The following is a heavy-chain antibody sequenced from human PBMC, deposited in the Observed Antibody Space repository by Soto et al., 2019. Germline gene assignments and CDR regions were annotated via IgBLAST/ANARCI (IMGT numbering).Heavy chain of an antibody. D-gene: IGHD2-15*01. CDR3: AAGHCCGCVY. J-gene: IGHJ4*02. Sequence: QVQLQESGPGLVKPSQTLFLTCSVSCASVSGTAYYWGWIRQSPGKGLEWIGYIYYTGRTYRNTSLESRLIRSVHTSTNQSSLRQGSVSASDTAVYYWAAGHCCGCVYGGPGTLVTGSS. CDR1: CASVSGTAYY. CDR2: IYYTGRT. V-gene: IGHV4-30-4*01.